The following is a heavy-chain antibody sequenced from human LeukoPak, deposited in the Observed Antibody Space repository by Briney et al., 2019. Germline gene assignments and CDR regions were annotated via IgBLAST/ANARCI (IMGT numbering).Heavy chain of an antibody. D-gene: IGHD6-19*01. CDR2: IKSDGSST. Sequence: PGGSLRLSCAASGFTFSSYWMHWVRQAPGKGLVWVSRIKSDGSSTSYADFVKGRFTISRDNAKNTLFLQMNSLTAEDTAVYSCARDPNSSGWYDYWGQGTLVTVSS. J-gene: IGHJ4*02. CDR3: ARDPNSSGWYDY. V-gene: IGHV3-74*01. CDR1: GFTFSSYW.